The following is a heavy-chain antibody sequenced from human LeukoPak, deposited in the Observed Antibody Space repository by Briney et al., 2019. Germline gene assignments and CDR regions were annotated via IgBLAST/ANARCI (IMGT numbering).Heavy chain of an antibody. CDR3: TRVGRKGTVTTWGF. V-gene: IGHV3-49*04. CDR2: IRSKAYDGTT. D-gene: IGHD4-17*01. Sequence: GRSLTPSRTASGFTFGDYAMSWVSHAPRKGLEWVGFIRSKAYDGTTVYAASVKRRFTISRDDSKSIAYLQMNSLKAEDTAVYYCTRVGRKGTVTTWGFWGQGTLVTVSS. CDR1: GFTFGDYA. J-gene: IGHJ4*02.